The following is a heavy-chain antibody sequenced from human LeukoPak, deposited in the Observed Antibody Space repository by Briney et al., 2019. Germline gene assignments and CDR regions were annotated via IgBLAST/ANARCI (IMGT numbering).Heavy chain of an antibody. D-gene: IGHD3-10*01. CDR3: AKRNTMVRGGPCFDY. Sequence: PGGSLRLSCAASGFPFSSYAMNWVRQAPGKGREWVSIIFGSGDTTYYADSVKGRFTVSRDNSKNMLYLQMNNLRPEDTATYYCAKRNTMVRGGPCFDYWGQGLMVTVSS. CDR1: GFPFSSYA. CDR2: IFGSGDTT. V-gene: IGHV3-23*01. J-gene: IGHJ4*02.